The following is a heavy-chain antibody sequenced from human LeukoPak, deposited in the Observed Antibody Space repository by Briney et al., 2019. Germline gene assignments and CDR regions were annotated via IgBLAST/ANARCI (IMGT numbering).Heavy chain of an antibody. V-gene: IGHV4-59*08. Sequence: PSETLSLTCTVSGGSISSYYWSWIRQPPGKGLEWGGYIYYSGSTNYTPSLKSPVTTSVDTSKNQLSLKLSSVTAADTAVYYCARVIGYCSSTSCFGYFDYWGQGTLVTVSS. D-gene: IGHD2-2*01. CDR1: GGSISSYY. CDR2: IYYSGST. CDR3: ARVIGYCSSTSCFGYFDY. J-gene: IGHJ4*02.